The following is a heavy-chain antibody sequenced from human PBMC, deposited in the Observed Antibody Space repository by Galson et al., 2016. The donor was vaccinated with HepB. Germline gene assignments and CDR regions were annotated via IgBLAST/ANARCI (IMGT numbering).Heavy chain of an antibody. D-gene: IGHD3-10*01. J-gene: IGHJ4*02. Sequence: SLRLSCAVFGFNLNSYSMNWVRQAPGKGLEWISYITSSSSLIFYADSVKGRFTISRDNARNSLYLQMNILRDEDTAVYYCARVVYGSGSYYRFYDYRGQGTLVTVSS. CDR3: ARVVYGSGSYYRFYDY. V-gene: IGHV3-48*02. CDR2: ITSSSSLI. CDR1: GFNLNSYS.